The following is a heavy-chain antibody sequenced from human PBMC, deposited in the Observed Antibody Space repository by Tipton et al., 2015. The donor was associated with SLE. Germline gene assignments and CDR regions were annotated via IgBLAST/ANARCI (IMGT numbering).Heavy chain of an antibody. J-gene: IGHJ5*02. D-gene: IGHD2-15*01. CDR3: ARGPGFCNGGNCQGDRRWFDP. Sequence: TLSLTCTVSGGSISGYYWGWIRQPPGEGLECIGYVYSSEDTHYNPSLKSRVSMSIDTSKNQFSLKVNSVTAADTAIYYCARGPGFCNGGNCQGDRRWFDPWGQGILVTVSS. CDR1: GGSISGYY. CDR2: VYSSEDT. V-gene: IGHV4-59*01.